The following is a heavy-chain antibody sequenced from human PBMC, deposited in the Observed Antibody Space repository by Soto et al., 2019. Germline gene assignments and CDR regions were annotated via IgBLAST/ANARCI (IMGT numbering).Heavy chain of an antibody. CDR1: GGTFSSYA. CDR3: ARGPPYSSSWYIPCVMDV. D-gene: IGHD6-13*01. Sequence: QVQLVQSGAEVKKPGSSVKVSCKASGGTFSSYAISWVRQAPGQGLEWMGGIIPIFGTANYAQKFHGRVTITADECTRTAYMELSSLRSEDTAVYYCARGPPYSSSWYIPCVMDVWGQGTTVTVSS. CDR2: IIPIFGTA. J-gene: IGHJ6*02. V-gene: IGHV1-69*12.